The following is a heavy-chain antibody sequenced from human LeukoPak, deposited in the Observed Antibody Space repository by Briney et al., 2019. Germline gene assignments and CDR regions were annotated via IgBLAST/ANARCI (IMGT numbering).Heavy chain of an antibody. CDR2: INSGGTT. CDR1: GFTVSGNF. D-gene: IGHD1-14*01. Sequence: GGSLRLSCAASGFTVSGNFMSWVRQAPGKGLEWVSVINSGGTTYYADSVKGRFTISRDNSKNTLYLQMDSLRAEDTAVYYCARYAGSDWGQGTLVTVSS. V-gene: IGHV3-66*01. J-gene: IGHJ4*02. CDR3: ARYAGSD.